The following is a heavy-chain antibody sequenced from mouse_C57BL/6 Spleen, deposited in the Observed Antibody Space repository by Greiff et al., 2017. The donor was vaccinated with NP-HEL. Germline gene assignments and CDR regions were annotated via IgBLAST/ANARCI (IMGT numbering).Heavy chain of an antibody. CDR3: AGPYFDY. Sequence: EVKLEESGPGLVKPSQSLSLTCSVTGYSITSGYYWNWIRQFPGNKLEWMGYISYDGSNNYNPSLKNRISITRDTSKNQFFLKLNSVTTEDTATYYCAGPYFDYWGQGTTLTVSS. J-gene: IGHJ2*01. V-gene: IGHV3-6*01. CDR1: GYSITSGYY. CDR2: ISYDGSN.